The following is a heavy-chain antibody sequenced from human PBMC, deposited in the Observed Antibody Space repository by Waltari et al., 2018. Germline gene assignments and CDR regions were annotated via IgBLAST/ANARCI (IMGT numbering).Heavy chain of an antibody. CDR3: ATALGDSISASRPFDI. J-gene: IGHJ3*02. Sequence: EVHLLQSGAEVKKPGTTLKISCQLSGYTFNDYYIHWIQQAPGKGLQWMGLIDPEEGQTRYAEAFQGRISMTADSSRDTVYMELSSLTSDDSAVFYCATALGDSISASRPFDIWGQGTVITVSS. CDR1: GYTFNDYY. CDR2: IDPEEGQT. D-gene: IGHD3-3*02. V-gene: IGHV1-69-2*01.